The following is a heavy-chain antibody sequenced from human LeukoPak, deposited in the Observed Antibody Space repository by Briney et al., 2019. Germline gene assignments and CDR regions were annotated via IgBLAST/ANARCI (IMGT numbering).Heavy chain of an antibody. CDR2: ISGGGGHT. Sequence: GGSLRLSCAASAFTFSNYAMSWVRQAPGRGLEWVSSISGGGGHTYYADSVKGRFTVSRYNSKNTLYLQMNSLRAEDTAVYYCARAYQLDTFDYWGQGTLVTVSS. J-gene: IGHJ4*02. D-gene: IGHD2-2*01. CDR3: ARAYQLDTFDY. V-gene: IGHV3-23*01. CDR1: AFTFSNYA.